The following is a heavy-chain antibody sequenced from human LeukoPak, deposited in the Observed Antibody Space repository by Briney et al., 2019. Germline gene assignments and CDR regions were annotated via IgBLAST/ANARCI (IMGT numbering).Heavy chain of an antibody. J-gene: IGHJ4*02. CDR1: GGSISSNYYY. CDR2: INHSGST. V-gene: IGHV4-39*07. D-gene: IGHD4/OR15-4a*01. CDR3: ARSAQAYFDY. Sequence: PSETPSLTCSVSGGSISSNYYYWGWIRQSPGKGLEWIGEINHSGSTNYNPSLKSRVTISVDTSKNQFSLKLSSVTAADTAVYYCARSAQAYFDYWGQGTLVTVSS.